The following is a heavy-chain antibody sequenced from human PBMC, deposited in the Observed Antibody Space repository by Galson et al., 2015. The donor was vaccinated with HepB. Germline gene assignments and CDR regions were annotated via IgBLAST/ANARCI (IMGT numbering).Heavy chain of an antibody. CDR1: GGPISSHY. J-gene: IGHJ3*02. Sequence: ETLSLTCSISGGPISSHYWNWIRQSPGKGLEWIGYIYHSGATNYNPSLRSRVTVSVDTAKNQFSLSLTSLTTADTAVYYCARGQTSYSSAWYENAFDIWGQVTMVTVSS. D-gene: IGHD6-13*01. CDR2: IYHSGAT. CDR3: ARGQTSYSSAWYENAFDI. V-gene: IGHV4-59*11.